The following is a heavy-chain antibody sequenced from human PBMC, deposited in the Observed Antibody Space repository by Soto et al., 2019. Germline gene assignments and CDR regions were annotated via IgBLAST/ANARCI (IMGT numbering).Heavy chain of an antibody. D-gene: IGHD3-22*01. CDR2: ISYDGSNK. CDR3: ARGSSSSGYYYYYYGMDV. Sequence: SCAASGFTFSSYAMHWVRQAPGKGLEWVAVISYDGSNKYYADSVKGRFTISRDNSKNTLYLQMNSLRAEDTAVYYCARGSSSSGYYYYYYGMDVWGQGTTVTVSS. CDR1: GFTFSSYA. V-gene: IGHV3-30-3*01. J-gene: IGHJ6*02.